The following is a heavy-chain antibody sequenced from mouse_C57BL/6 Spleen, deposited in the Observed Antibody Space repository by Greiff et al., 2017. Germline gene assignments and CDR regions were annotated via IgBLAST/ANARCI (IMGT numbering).Heavy chain of an antibody. CDR3: ARADYYGSSYSYFDY. V-gene: IGHV1-80*01. Sequence: QVQLQQFGAELVKPGASVKISCKASGYAFSSYWLNWVKQRPGKGLEWIGQIYPGDGDTNYNGKFKGKATLTADKSSSTAYMQLSSLTSEDSAVYFCARADYYGSSYSYFDYWGQGTTLTVSS. D-gene: IGHD1-1*01. CDR2: IYPGDGDT. CDR1: GYAFSSYW. J-gene: IGHJ2*01.